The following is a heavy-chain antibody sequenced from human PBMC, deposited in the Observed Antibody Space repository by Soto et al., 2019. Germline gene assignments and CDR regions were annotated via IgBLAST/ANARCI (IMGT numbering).Heavy chain of an antibody. Sequence: QVQLVESGGGVVQPGRSLRLSCAASGFTFSSYGMHWVRQAPGKGLEWVAVISYDGSNKYYADSVKGRFTISRDNSKNTLYLQLNSLRAEDTAVYYCAKDIVVVVAATGVDYWGQGTLVTASS. J-gene: IGHJ4*02. V-gene: IGHV3-30*18. CDR2: ISYDGSNK. D-gene: IGHD2-15*01. CDR1: GFTFSSYG. CDR3: AKDIVVVVAATGVDY.